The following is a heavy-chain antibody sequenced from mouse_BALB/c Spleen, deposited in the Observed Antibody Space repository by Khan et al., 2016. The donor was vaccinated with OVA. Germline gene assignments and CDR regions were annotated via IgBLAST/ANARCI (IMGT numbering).Heavy chain of an antibody. CDR1: GYTFPSYT. CDR3: AREGDYYRDDGWVAY. CDR2: IIPSSVYT. Sequence: QVQLKESGAELARPGASVKMSCTASGYTFPSYTIPWVQQRPGQGLEWIGYIIPSSVYTTYNQKIKDKATLTADKSSSTAYMQLSSLTYQDSAVFVCAREGDYYRDDGWVAYWGKGTLVTVSA. J-gene: IGHJ3*01. V-gene: IGHV1-4*01. D-gene: IGHD2-14*01.